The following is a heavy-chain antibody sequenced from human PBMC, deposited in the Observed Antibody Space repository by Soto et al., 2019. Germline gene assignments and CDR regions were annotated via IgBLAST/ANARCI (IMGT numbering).Heavy chain of an antibody. J-gene: IGHJ4*02. CDR3: ARQQAAASDTDLSFDY. CDR1: GYSFTSYW. D-gene: IGHD6-13*01. CDR2: IGPSDSYT. V-gene: IGHV5-10-1*01. Sequence: GESLKISCKGSGYSFTSYWISWVRQMPGKGLERMGRIGPSDSYTNYSPSFQGHVTISADNSISTAYLQWSSLKASDTATYYCARQQAAASDTDLSFDYWDQVTLVTVAS.